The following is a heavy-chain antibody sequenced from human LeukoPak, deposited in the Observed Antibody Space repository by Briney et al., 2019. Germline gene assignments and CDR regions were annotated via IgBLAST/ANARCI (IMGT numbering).Heavy chain of an antibody. J-gene: IGHJ6*03. Sequence: ASVKVSCKASGGTFSSYAISWVRQAPGQGLEWMGGIIPIFGTANYAQKFQGRVTITGDESTSTAYMELSSLRSEDTAVYYCARVNCSSTSCYTYYYYMDVWGKGTTVTVSS. CDR2: IIPIFGTA. CDR3: ARVNCSSTSCYTYYYYMDV. CDR1: GGTFSSYA. V-gene: IGHV1-69*13. D-gene: IGHD2-2*02.